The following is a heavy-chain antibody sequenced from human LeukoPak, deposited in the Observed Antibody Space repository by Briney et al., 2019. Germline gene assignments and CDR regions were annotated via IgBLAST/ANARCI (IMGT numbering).Heavy chain of an antibody. CDR1: GGSIGSYY. J-gene: IGHJ5*02. D-gene: IGHD2-2*02. V-gene: IGHV4-4*07. CDR3: ARDADCLTTTCYINDSNWFDP. Sequence: SETLSLTCSVSGGSIGSYYWSWIRQSAGKGLEWIGHISASGSTNYNPSLKSRVTMSVDTSKNQFSLKLSSVTAADTAVYFCARDADCLTTTCYINDSNWFDPRGQGTLVIVSS. CDR2: ISASGST.